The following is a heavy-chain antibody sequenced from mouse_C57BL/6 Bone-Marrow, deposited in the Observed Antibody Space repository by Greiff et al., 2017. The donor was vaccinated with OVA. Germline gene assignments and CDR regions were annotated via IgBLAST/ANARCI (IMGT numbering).Heavy chain of an antibody. Sequence: EVKLMESGPGLVKPSQSLSLTCSVTGYSITSGYYWNWIRQFPGNKLEWMGYISYDGSNNYNPSLKNRISITRDTSKNQFFLKLNSVTTEDTATYYCAKLLRRGFAYWGQGTLVTVSA. CDR2: ISYDGSN. CDR1: GYSITSGYY. V-gene: IGHV3-6*01. D-gene: IGHD2-12*01. CDR3: AKLLRRGFAY. J-gene: IGHJ3*01.